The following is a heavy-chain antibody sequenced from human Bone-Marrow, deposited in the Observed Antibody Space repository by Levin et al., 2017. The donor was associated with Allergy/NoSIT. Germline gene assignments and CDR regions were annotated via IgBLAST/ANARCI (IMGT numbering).Heavy chain of an antibody. CDR3: ARAIAQVASCCNWFDP. V-gene: IGHV1-2*02. CDR2: INPSTGDT. J-gene: IGHJ5*02. CDR1: GYIITGYY. D-gene: IGHD2-2*01. Sequence: ASVKVSCKASGYIITGYYVHWVRQAPGQGLEWMGWINPSTGDTYFAQKFRGRVTMTRDTSISTVYMELSRLTSGDAAVYYCARAIAQVASCCNWFDPWGQGTLVTVSS.